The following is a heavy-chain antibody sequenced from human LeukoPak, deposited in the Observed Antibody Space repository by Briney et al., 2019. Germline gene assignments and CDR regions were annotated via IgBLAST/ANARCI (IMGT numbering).Heavy chain of an antibody. V-gene: IGHV4-39*01. D-gene: IGHD6-19*01. J-gene: IGHJ4*02. CDR2: IYYSGST. Sequence: SETLSLTCTVSGGPISSGAYFWGWVRQPPEKGLERIGSIYYSGSTYYSPSLKSRITMSVDTSKNHFSLRLSSVTAADTAVYYCARQINSGWNNQSYFDYWGQGSLVTVSS. CDR1: GGPISSGAYF. CDR3: ARQINSGWNNQSYFDY.